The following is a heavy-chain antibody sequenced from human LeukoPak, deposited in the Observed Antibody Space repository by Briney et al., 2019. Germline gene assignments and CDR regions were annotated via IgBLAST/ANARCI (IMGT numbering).Heavy chain of an antibody. J-gene: IGHJ4*02. CDR2: ISAYNGNT. D-gene: IGHD3-3*01. Sequence: ASVKVSFKASGYTFTSYGISWVRQAPGQGLEWMGWISAYNGNTNYAQKLQGRVTMTTDTSTSTAYMELRSLRSDNTAVYYCARVQYYDFWSGYRHYFDYWGQGTLVTVSS. V-gene: IGHV1-18*01. CDR1: GYTFTSYG. CDR3: ARVQYYDFWSGYRHYFDY.